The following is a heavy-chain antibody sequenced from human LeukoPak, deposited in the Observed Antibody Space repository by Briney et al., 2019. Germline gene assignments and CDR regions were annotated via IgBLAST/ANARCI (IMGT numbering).Heavy chain of an antibody. CDR2: IYYSGST. D-gene: IGHD3-3*01. V-gene: IGHV4-39*07. J-gene: IGHJ6*03. CDR3: ARVLVYYMDV. CDR1: GGSVSSSSYY. Sequence: SETLSLTCTVSGGSVSSSSYYWGWIRQPPGKGLEWIGSIYYSGSTYYNPSLKSRVTISVDTSKNQFSLKLSSVTAADTAVYYCARVLVYYMDVWGKGTTVTVSS.